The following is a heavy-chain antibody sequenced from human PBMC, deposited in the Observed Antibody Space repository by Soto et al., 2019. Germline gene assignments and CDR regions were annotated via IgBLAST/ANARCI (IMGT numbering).Heavy chain of an antibody. V-gene: IGHV3-48*02. J-gene: IGHJ4*02. CDR1: GFTFSSYS. CDR2: ISSSSSTI. CDR3: ARDGYPMVRGVIIKLDY. Sequence: EVQLVESAGGLVQPGGSLRLSCAASGFTFSSYSMNWVRQAPGKGLEWVSYISSSSSTIYYADSVKGRFTISRDNAKNSLYLQMNSLRDEDTAVYYCARDGYPMVRGVIIKLDYWGQGTLVTVSS. D-gene: IGHD3-10*01.